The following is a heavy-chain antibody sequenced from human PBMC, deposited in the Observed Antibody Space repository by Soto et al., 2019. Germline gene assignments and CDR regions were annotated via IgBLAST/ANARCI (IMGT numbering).Heavy chain of an antibody. CDR2: ISWNSDSI. V-gene: IGHV3-9*01. CDR1: GFIFDDFA. J-gene: IGHJ4*02. CDR3: RKVGGLYDFWSGPLHFDL. D-gene: IGHD3-3*01. Sequence: EAQLVESGGGFVQPGRSLRLSCAGSGFIFDDFAIHWVRQAPGKGLEWVSGISWNSDSIGYADSVKGRFTISRDNAKNSLYLQMNSLRVEDTALDYCRKVGGLYDFWSGPLHFDLWGEGTLVTVSS.